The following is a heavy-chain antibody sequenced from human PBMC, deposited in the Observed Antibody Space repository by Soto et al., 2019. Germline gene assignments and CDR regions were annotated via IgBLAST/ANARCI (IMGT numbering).Heavy chain of an antibody. Sequence: GSLRLSCAASGFTFRDYAMSWVRQAPGKGLQWVSGISDSGVTTYYPDSVKGRFAISRDNSKNTLYLQIKSLRAEDTAIYYCAKDLRYYGSGPSGWFDSWGQGTQVTVSS. CDR2: ISDSGVTT. J-gene: IGHJ5*01. CDR1: GFTFRDYA. D-gene: IGHD3-10*01. V-gene: IGHV3-23*01. CDR3: AKDLRYYGSGPSGWFDS.